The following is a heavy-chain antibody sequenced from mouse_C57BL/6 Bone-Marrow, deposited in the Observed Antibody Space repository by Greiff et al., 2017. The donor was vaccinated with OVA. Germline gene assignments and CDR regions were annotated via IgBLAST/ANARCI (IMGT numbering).Heavy chain of an antibody. Sequence: EVQLQESGPGLVKPSQSLSLTCSVTGYSITSGYYWNWIRQFPGNKLEWMGYIRYDGSNNYNPSLKNRISIPRDISKNQFFLKLNSVTTEDTATYYCARGYYGSSWDWFAYWGQGTLVTVSA. V-gene: IGHV3-6*01. CDR1: GYSITSGYY. J-gene: IGHJ3*01. CDR3: ARGYYGSSWDWFAY. D-gene: IGHD1-1*01. CDR2: IRYDGSN.